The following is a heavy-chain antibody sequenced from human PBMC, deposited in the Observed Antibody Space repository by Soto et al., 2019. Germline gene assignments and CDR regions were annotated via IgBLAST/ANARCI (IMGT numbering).Heavy chain of an antibody. V-gene: IGHV3-23*01. J-gene: IGHJ4*02. CDR2: ISGSGGST. D-gene: IGHD6-6*01. CDR3: AKDSSSSRNFDY. CDR1: GFTFSSYA. Sequence: GESLKISCAASGFTFSSYAMSWVRQAPGKGLEWVSAISGSGGSTYYADSVKGRFTISRDNSKNTLYLQMNSLRAEDTAVYYCAKDSSSSRNFDYWGQGTLVTVSS.